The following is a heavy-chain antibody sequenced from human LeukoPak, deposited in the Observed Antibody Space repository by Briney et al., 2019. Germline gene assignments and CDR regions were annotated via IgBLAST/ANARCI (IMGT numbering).Heavy chain of an antibody. J-gene: IGHJ4*02. V-gene: IGHV5-51*01. CDR2: IYPGDSDT. CDR1: GYSFISYW. D-gene: IGHD3-22*01. CDR3: ARLAYYYDSSGYRGVYYFDY. Sequence: GESLKISCKGSGYSFISYWIGWVRQMPGKGLEWMGIIYPGDSDTRYSPSFQGQVTISADKSISTAYLQWSSLKASDTAMYYCARLAYYYDSSGYRGVYYFDYWGQGTLVTVSS.